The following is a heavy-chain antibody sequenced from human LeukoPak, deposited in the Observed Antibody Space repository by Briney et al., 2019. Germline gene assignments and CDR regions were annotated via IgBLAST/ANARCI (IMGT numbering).Heavy chain of an antibody. D-gene: IGHD3-22*01. CDR3: ATHIKWLSPMADFDY. J-gene: IGHJ4*02. V-gene: IGHV3-48*01. CDR1: GFTFSSYS. Sequence: GGSLRLSCAASGFTFSSYSMDWVRQAPGKGLEWVSYISSSSSTIYYAVSVKGRFTISRDNSKNTLYLQMNSLRAEDTAVYYCATHIKWLSPMADFDYWGQGTLVTVSS. CDR2: ISSSSSTI.